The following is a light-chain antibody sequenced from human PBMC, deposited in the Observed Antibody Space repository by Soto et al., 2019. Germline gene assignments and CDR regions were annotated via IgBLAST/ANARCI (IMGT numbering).Light chain of an antibody. CDR2: EVT. J-gene: IGLJ2*01. Sequence: QSALTQPPSASGSPGQSITISCTGTSSDVGGCNFVSWYQQHPGKAPKLLIYEVTKRPSGVPDRFSGSKSGSTASLTVSGLQTDDEADYYCSSYAVKDTVLFGGGTKLTVL. CDR1: SSDVGGCNF. V-gene: IGLV2-8*01. CDR3: SSYAVKDTVL.